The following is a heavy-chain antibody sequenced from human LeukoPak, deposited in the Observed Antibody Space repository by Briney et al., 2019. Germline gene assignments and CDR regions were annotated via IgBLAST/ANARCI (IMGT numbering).Heavy chain of an antibody. CDR3: TREYDSSGYSPGDYFAY. D-gene: IGHD3-22*01. J-gene: IGHJ4*02. CDR1: GFTVTNYG. CDR2: DGSSK. Sequence: GTSLRLSCAASGFTVTNYGMHWVRQAPGRGLEWVAYDGSSKYYVDSVKGRFTITRDGSKNTVFLQMDSLRVEDTGVYYCTREYDSSGYSPGDYFAYWGPGTLVTVSS. V-gene: IGHV3-30*12.